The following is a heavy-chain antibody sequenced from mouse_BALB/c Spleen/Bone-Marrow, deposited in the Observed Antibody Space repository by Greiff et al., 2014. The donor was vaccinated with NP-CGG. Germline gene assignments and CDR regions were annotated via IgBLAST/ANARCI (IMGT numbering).Heavy chain of an antibody. CDR2: INPDSYTI. CDR1: GFDFSGFW. D-gene: IGHD2-3*01. Sequence: LVESGGSLKLSCAASGFDFSGFWMGWVRQAPGKGLEWIGEINPDSYTINYTPSLKDRFIISRDNAKNTLYLQMNKVRSEDTALYYCARLGYYGGFAYWGQGTLVTVSA. CDR3: ARLGYYGGFAY. J-gene: IGHJ3*01. V-gene: IGHV4-1*02.